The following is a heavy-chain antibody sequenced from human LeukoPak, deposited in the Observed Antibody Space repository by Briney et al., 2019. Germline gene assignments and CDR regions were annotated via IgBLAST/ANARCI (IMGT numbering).Heavy chain of an antibody. Sequence: ASVKVSCKASGYTFTSYDINWVRQATGQGLEWMGWMNPNSGNTGYAQKFQGRVTITRNTSISTAYMELSSLRSEDTAVYYCARGGPYYYDSSGYYPYFDYMEVWGKGTAVTVSS. CDR3: ARGGPYYYDSSGYYPYFDYMEV. CDR1: GYTFTSYD. V-gene: IGHV1-8*03. J-gene: IGHJ6*03. CDR2: MNPNSGNT. D-gene: IGHD3-22*01.